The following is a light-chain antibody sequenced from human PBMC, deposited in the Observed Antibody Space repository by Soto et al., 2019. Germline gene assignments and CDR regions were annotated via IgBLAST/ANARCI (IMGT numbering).Light chain of an antibody. CDR2: DVS. CDR3: SSYTSSSIFDVV. Sequence: QSALTQPASVSASPGQSITISCTGSSGDVGAYNYVSWYQQHPGKAPKLMIYDVSNRPSGVSNRFSGSKSGNTASLTISGLQAEDEADYYCSSYTSSSIFDVVFGGGTKLTVL. CDR1: SGDVGAYNY. J-gene: IGLJ2*01. V-gene: IGLV2-14*01.